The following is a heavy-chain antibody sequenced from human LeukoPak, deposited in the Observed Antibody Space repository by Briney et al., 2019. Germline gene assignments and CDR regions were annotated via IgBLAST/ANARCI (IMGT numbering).Heavy chain of an antibody. Sequence: PGGSLRLSCAALGFLFSAYDFPWVRQAPGKGFDWVAFISYDGSSKNYAQSVKGRFTISRDNSKNTLYVQMNSLRHEDTAVYYCARVTGHSGYDLKYWGQGALVTVSS. CDR2: ISYDGSSK. V-gene: IGHV3-30*01. J-gene: IGHJ4*02. D-gene: IGHD5-12*01. CDR1: GFLFSAYD. CDR3: ARVTGHSGYDLKY.